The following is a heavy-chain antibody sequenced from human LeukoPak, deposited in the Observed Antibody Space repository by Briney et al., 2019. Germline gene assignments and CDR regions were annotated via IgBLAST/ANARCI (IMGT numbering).Heavy chain of an antibody. J-gene: IGHJ4*02. CDR3: ARHGTISSESYFDY. Sequence: SETLSLTCSVSGGSVRSYYWSWIRQSPGKGLEGIGYIHNSGRTNYNPSLKSRVTGFVDTSKNQVSLRLSSVTAADTAVYYCARHGTISSESYFDYWGQGALVTVSS. D-gene: IGHD1-14*01. CDR1: GGSVRSYY. CDR2: IHNSGRT. V-gene: IGHV4-59*08.